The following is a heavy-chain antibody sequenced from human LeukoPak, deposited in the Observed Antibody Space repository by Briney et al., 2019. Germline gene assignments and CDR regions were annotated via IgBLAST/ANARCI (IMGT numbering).Heavy chain of an antibody. CDR2: ISSISSYI. J-gene: IGHJ4*02. Sequence: GGSLRLSCAASGFTFSSYEMNWVRQAPGKGLEWVSFISSISSYIYYADSVKCRFTISRDNAKNSLYLQMNSLRAEDTAVYYCARGEYGSGSYHIDYWGQGTLVTVSS. D-gene: IGHD3-10*01. CDR1: GFTFSSYE. CDR3: ARGEYGSGSYHIDY. V-gene: IGHV3-21*01.